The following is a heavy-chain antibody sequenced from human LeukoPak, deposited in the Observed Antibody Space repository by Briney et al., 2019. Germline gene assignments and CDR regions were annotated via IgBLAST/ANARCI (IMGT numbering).Heavy chain of an antibody. D-gene: IGHD3-22*01. J-gene: IGHJ4*02. V-gene: IGHV1-8*03. CDR2: MNPNSGDT. CDR3: ARGDDYYDSSGYPYYFDC. Sequence: ASVKVSCKASGYTFTNFDINWVRQAAGQGLEWMGWMNPNSGDTGYAQKFQGRVTITRNTSISTAYMDLSSLRSEDTAVYYCARGDDYYDSSGYPYYFDCWGQGTLVTVSS. CDR1: GYTFTNFD.